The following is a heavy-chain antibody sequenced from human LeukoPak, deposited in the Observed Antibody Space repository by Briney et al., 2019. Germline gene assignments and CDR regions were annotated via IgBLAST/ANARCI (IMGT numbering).Heavy chain of an antibody. V-gene: IGHV1-18*01. J-gene: IGHJ1*01. CDR3: ARGLGYCSRTSCYSDPPTQYFHH. CDR2: ISAYNGNT. Sequence: ASVKVSCKASGYTFTSYGISWVRQAPGQGLEWMGWISAYNGNTNYAQKLQGRVTMTTDTSTSTAYMELRSLRSDDTAVYYCARGLGYCSRTSCYSDPPTQYFHHWVQGTLVTVAS. CDR1: GYTFTSYG. D-gene: IGHD2-2*01.